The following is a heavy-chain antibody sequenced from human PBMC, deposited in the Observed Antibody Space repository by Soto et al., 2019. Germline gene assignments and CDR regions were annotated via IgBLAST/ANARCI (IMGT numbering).Heavy chain of an antibody. V-gene: IGHV3-11*01. Sequence: PGGSLRLSCAASGFTFSDYYMSWIRQAPGKGLEWVSYISSSGSTIYYADSVKGRFTISRDNAKNSLYLQMNSLRAEDTAVYYCARDIVATPNWFDPWGQGTLVTVSS. CDR1: GFTFSDYY. D-gene: IGHD5-12*01. CDR2: ISSSGSTI. J-gene: IGHJ5*02. CDR3: ARDIVATPNWFDP.